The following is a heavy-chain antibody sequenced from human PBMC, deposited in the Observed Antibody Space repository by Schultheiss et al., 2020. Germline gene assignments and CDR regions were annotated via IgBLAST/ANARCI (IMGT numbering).Heavy chain of an antibody. V-gene: IGHV3-23*01. Sequence: GGSLRLSCAASGFTFSSYAMSWVRQAPGKGLEWVSAISGSGGSTYYADPVKGRFTISRDNSKNTLYLQMNSLRAEDTAVYYCAKGSSFMVRGVTRVRYYYYYMDVWGKGTTVTVSS. J-gene: IGHJ6*03. CDR3: AKGSSFMVRGVTRVRYYYYYMDV. D-gene: IGHD3-10*01. CDR1: GFTFSSYA. CDR2: ISGSGGST.